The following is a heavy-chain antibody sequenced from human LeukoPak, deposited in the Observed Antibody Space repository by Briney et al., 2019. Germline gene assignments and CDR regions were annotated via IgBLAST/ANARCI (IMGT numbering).Heavy chain of an antibody. CDR2: INPSSGGT. CDR1: GYTFTGYY. D-gene: IGHD2-2*01. CDR3: AREGHASVGSTSCYDY. J-gene: IGHJ4*02. Sequence: ASVKVSCKASGYTFTGYYIHWVRQAPGQGLEWIGGINPSSGGTNYAQKFQGRVTMTRDTSISTAYMELSSLRSDDTAVYYCAREGHASVGSTSCYDYWGQGTLVPVSS. V-gene: IGHV1-2*02.